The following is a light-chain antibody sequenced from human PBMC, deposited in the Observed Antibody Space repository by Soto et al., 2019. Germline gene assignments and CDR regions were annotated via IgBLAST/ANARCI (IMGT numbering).Light chain of an antibody. CDR2: DAS. J-gene: IGKJ2*01. Sequence: EIVLTQSPATLSLPPGERATLSCRASQSVSSYLAWYQQKPGQAPRLLIYDASNRATGIPARFSGSGSGTEFTLTISSLEPEDFAVYYCQQRSNWPPRYTFGQGTKLEIK. V-gene: IGKV3-11*01. CDR3: QQRSNWPPRYT. CDR1: QSVSSY.